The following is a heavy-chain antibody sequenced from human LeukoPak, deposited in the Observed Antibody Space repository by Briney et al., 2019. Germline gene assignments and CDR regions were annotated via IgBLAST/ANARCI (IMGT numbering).Heavy chain of an antibody. V-gene: IGHV3-48*03. CDR3: VRDQGAFDM. J-gene: IGHJ3*02. CDR2: ISSSGSTI. CDR1: GFTFSSYE. Sequence: GGSLRLSCAASGFTFSSYEMNWVRQAPGKGLEWVSYISSSGSTIYYADSVKGRFTISRDNAKNSLFLQMNSLRADDTAVYYCVRDQGAFDMWGHGTMVTVSS.